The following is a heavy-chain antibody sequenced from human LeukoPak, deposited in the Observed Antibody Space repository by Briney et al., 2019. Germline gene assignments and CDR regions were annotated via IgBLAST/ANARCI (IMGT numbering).Heavy chain of an antibody. CDR1: GFSFSRHW. J-gene: IGHJ4*02. V-gene: IGHV3-74*01. CDR2: INSDGSST. CDR3: ARGSYYFDY. Sequence: GGSLRLSCAASGFSFSRHWMHWVRQAPGKGLVWVSRINSDGSSTSYADSVKGRFTISRDNAKNTLYLQMNSLRAEDTAVYYCARGSYYFDYWGQGTLVTVSS.